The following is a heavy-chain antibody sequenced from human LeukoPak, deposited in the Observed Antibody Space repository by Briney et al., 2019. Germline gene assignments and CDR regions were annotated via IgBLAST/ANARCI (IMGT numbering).Heavy chain of an antibody. CDR3: ASSPIVVVPAADLKYYYYYMDV. Sequence: SVKVSCKASGGTFSSYAISWVRQAPGQGLEWMGGITPIFGTANYAQKFQGRVTITTDESTSTAYMELSSLRSEDTAVYYCASSPIVVVPAADLKYYYYYMDVWGKGTTVTVSS. D-gene: IGHD2-2*01. V-gene: IGHV1-69*05. CDR2: ITPIFGTA. CDR1: GGTFSSYA. J-gene: IGHJ6*03.